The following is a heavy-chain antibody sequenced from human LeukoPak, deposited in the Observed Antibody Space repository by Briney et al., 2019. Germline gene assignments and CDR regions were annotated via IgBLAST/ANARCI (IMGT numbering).Heavy chain of an antibody. CDR3: ARGGFSHGFDV. Sequence: GVSLRLSCAASGFTFRSFWIHWVRQAPGKGLVWVGRINNDGTDTIYADSVKGRFTVSRDNAKNTLYLQMNSLRVEDTAVYFCARGGFSHGFDVWGQGTVVTVSS. V-gene: IGHV3-74*01. CDR1: GFTFRSFW. D-gene: IGHD5-12*01. CDR2: INNDGTDT. J-gene: IGHJ3*01.